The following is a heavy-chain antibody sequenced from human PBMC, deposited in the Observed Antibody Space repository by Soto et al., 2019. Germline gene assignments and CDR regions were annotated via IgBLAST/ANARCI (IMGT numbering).Heavy chain of an antibody. J-gene: IGHJ6*02. CDR2: IIPIFGTA. Sequence: QVQLVQSGAEVKKPGSSVKVSCKASGGTFSSYAISWVRQAPGQGLEWMGGIIPIFGTANYAQKFQGRVTITADESTSTAYMELSSPRSEDTAVYYCAREYDFWSAESYYYGMDVWGQGTTVTVSS. V-gene: IGHV1-69*12. D-gene: IGHD3-3*01. CDR3: AREYDFWSAESYYYGMDV. CDR1: GGTFSSYA.